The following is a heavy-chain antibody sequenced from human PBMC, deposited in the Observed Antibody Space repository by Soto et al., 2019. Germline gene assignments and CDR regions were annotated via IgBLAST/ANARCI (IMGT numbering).Heavy chain of an antibody. V-gene: IGHV1-18*01. CDR2: ISAYIGNT. CDR3: ARFGSYDYVWGSYRFPYFDY. Sequence: QVQLVQSGAEVKKPGASVKVSCKASGYAFTSYGISWVRQAPGQGLEWMGWISAYIGNTNYAQKLQGRVTMTTDTSSSTAYMELRSLRSDDTAVYYCARFGSYDYVWGSYRFPYFDYWGQGTLVTVSS. J-gene: IGHJ4*02. D-gene: IGHD3-16*02. CDR1: GYAFTSYG.